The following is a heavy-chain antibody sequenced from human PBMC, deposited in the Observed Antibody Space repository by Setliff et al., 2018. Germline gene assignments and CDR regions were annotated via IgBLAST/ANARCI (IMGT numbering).Heavy chain of an antibody. V-gene: IGHV3-74*01. CDR3: ARARGRNYTDV. CDR2: INRDGSDT. CDR1: GLSLENFW. Sequence: PGGSLRLSCEASGLSLENFWMHWVRQVPGKGLVWVSRINRDGSDTAYADSVKGRFTISRDNARNSLYLQMNSLRAEDTGVYYCARARGRNYTDVWGKGTTVTVSS. J-gene: IGHJ6*03.